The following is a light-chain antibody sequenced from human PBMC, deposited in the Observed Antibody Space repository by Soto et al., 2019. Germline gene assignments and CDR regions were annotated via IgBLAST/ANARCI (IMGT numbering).Light chain of an antibody. CDR2: GAS. J-gene: IGKJ3*01. CDR1: QSVTSIY. Sequence: EIVLTQSPGTLSLSPGERATLSCRASQSVTSIYLAWYQQKPGQAPRLLIYGASSRATGIPDRFSGSGSGTDFTLTISRLEPEDFAVYYCQQYGSSPFTFVPGTKVDIK. CDR3: QQYGSSPFT. V-gene: IGKV3-20*01.